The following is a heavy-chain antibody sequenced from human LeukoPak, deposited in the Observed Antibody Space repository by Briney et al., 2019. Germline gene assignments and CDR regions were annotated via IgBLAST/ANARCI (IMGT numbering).Heavy chain of an antibody. CDR1: GGSISSGSYY. V-gene: IGHV4-61*02. J-gene: IGHJ4*02. Sequence: SETLSLTCTVSGGSISSGSYYWSWIRQPAGKGLEWFGRIYTSGSTNYNPSLKSRVTISVDSSKTQFSLKLSSVTAADTAVYYCARDHSSSWRNFDYWGQGTLVTVSS. CDR2: IYTSGST. CDR3: ARDHSSSWRNFDY. D-gene: IGHD6-13*01.